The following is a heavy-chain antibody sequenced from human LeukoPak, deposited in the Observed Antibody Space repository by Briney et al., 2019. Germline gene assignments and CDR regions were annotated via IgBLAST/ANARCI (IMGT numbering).Heavy chain of an antibody. CDR1: GGSISSGDYY. J-gene: IGHJ4*02. CDR3: ASSFYYDSRDY. D-gene: IGHD3-22*01. V-gene: IGHV4-30-4*01. Sequence: SETLSLTCTVSGGSISSGDYYWSWIRQPPGKGLEWIGYIYYSGSTYYNPSLKSRVSISIDTSKKKLSLRLTSVTAADSAVYYCASSFYYDSRDYWGQGTLVTVSS. CDR2: IYYSGST.